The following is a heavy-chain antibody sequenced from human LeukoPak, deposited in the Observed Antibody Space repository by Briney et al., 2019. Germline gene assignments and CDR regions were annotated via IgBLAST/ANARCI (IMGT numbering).Heavy chain of an antibody. V-gene: IGHV1-24*01. CDR1: VYTLTELS. J-gene: IGHJ6*02. D-gene: IGHD7-27*01. CDR2: FDPEDGET. Sequence: GASVNVSCKVSVYTLTELSMHWVRRAAGKGLEWMGGFDPEDGETIYAQKFQGRVTMTEDTSTDTAYMELSSLRSEDTAVYYCATVSELGGYYYGMDVWGQGTTVTVSS. CDR3: ATVSELGGYYYGMDV.